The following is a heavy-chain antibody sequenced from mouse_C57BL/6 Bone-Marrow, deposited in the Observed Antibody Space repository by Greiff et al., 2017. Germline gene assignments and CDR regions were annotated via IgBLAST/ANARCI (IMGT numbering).Heavy chain of an antibody. CDR1: GYTFTSYW. V-gene: IGHV1-59*01. CDR2: IDPSDSYT. CDR3: ARDYGYYAGFAY. Sequence: VQLQQPGAELVRPGTSVKLSCKASGYTFTSYWMHWVKQRPGQGLEWIGVIDPSDSYTNYNQKFKGKATLTVETSSSAAYMQLSSLTSEDSAVYYCARDYGYYAGFAYWGQGTLVTVSA. D-gene: IGHD2-1*01. J-gene: IGHJ3*01.